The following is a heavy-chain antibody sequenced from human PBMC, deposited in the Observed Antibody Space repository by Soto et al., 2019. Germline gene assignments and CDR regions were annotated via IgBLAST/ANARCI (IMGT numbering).Heavy chain of an antibody. D-gene: IGHD6-13*01. CDR2: IIPMLNIT. CDR3: TLGSWSAETFDI. J-gene: IGHJ3*02. CDR1: GGTFSTYT. V-gene: IGHV1-69*02. Sequence: QVQLVQSGAEVKKPGSSVKVSCKASGGTFSTYTIIWVRQAPGQGLEWMGRIIPMLNITNTAQSFQDRVTIIADKSTSTAYLELSTLRSDDTAMYFCTLGSWSAETFDIWGRRTMVTVSS.